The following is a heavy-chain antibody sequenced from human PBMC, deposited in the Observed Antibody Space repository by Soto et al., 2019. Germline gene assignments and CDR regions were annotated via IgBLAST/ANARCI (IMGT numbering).Heavy chain of an antibody. V-gene: IGHV1-2*04. Sequence: VKVSCKASGYTFTGYYMHWVRQAPGQGFELMGWINPNSGGTNYAQKFQGWVTMTRDTSTSTVYMELSSLRSEDTAVYYCAREPGAAAAGIYHYGMDVWGQGTTVTVS. CDR2: INPNSGGT. D-gene: IGHD6-13*01. CDR1: GYTFTGYY. CDR3: AREPGAAAAGIYHYGMDV. J-gene: IGHJ6*02.